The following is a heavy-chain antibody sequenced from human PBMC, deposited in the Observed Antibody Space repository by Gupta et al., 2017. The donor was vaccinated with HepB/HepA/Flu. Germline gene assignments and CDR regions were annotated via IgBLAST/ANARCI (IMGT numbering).Heavy chain of an antibody. CDR2: IKSKTDGGTT. V-gene: IGHV3-15*01. Sequence: EVQLVESGGGLVKPGGSLRLSCAASDFTFNNAWMSWVRQAPGKGLEWVGRIKSKTDGGTTDYAAPVKGRFTISRDESKNTLYLQMNSLKTEDTAGYYCSTSYTSGWKGGVDYWGQGTLVTVSS. CDR1: DFTFNNAW. CDR3: STSYTSGWKGGVDY. J-gene: IGHJ4*02. D-gene: IGHD6-19*01.